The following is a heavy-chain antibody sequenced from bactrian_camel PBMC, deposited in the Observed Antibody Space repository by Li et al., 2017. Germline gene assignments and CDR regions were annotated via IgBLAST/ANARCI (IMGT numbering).Heavy chain of an antibody. CDR2: MFANGGST. CDR1: GFPFSAYY. V-gene: IGHV3S28*01. CDR3: AAGRIPGVCRRGMSSRQFPY. Sequence: QLVESGGGLVQPGGSLRLSCAASGFPFSAYYMSWVRQAPGKGLEWLSTMFANGGSTTLADSVRGRFTVSKDAAKNTLYLQMNSLKPEDTAMYYCAAGRIPGVCRRGMSSRQFPYWGHGTQVTVS. J-gene: IGHJ4*01.